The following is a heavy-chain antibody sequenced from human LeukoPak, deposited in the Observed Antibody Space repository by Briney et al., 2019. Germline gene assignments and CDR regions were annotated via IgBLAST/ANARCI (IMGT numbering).Heavy chain of an antibody. CDR1: GFSFTSYW. V-gene: IGHV5-51*01. CDR3: ARRAGGYSSGWYSYYFDY. J-gene: IGHJ4*02. D-gene: IGHD6-19*01. CDR2: IYPGDSDT. Sequence: GESLKISCKASGFSFTSYWIGWVRQMPGKGLEWMGIIYPGDSDTRYSPSFQGQVTISADKSISTAYLQWSSLKASDTAMYYCARRAGGYSSGWYSYYFDYWGQGTLVTVSS.